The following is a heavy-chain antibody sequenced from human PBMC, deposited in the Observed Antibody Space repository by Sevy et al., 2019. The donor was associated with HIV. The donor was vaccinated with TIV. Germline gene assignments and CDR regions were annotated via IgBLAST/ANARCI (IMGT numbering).Heavy chain of an antibody. CDR3: ARDLVIPATTDYCYYGMDV. J-gene: IGHJ6*02. V-gene: IGHV3-21*01. CDR2: ISSSSTYI. Sequence: GGSLRLSCAASGFTIRTYNMNWVRQAPGKGLEWVSSISSSSTYIYYADSVKGRFTISRDNAKNSLHLQMSSLRAEDTAVYYCARDLVIPATTDYCYYGMDVWGQGTTVTVSS. CDR1: GFTIRTYN. D-gene: IGHD2-15*01.